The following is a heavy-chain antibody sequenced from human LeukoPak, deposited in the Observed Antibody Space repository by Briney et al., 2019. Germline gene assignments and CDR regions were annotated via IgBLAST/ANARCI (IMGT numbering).Heavy chain of an antibody. CDR3: ARGPPSDIVVVPADPYYYGMDV. Sequence: ASVKVSCKASGYTFTSYGISWVRQAPGQGLEWMGWISAYNGNTNYAQKLQGRVTMTTDTSTSTAYMELRSLRSDDTAVYYCARGPPSDIVVVPADPYYYGMDVWGQGTRSPSP. J-gene: IGHJ6*02. V-gene: IGHV1-18*01. D-gene: IGHD2-2*01. CDR2: ISAYNGNT. CDR1: GYTFTSYG.